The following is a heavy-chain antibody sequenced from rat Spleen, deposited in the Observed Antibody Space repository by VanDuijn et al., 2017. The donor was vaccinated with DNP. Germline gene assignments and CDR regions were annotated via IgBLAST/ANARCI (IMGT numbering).Heavy chain of an antibody. Sequence: EVQLVESGGGLVQPGRSLKLSCAASGFTFSDYYMAWVRQAPTKGLEWVASISYDGGKTSYRDSVKGRFTISRDNAKSSLYLQTDSLRSEDTATYYCTTGYKSGYERFAYWGQGTLVTVSS. V-gene: IGHV5-20*01. J-gene: IGHJ3*01. CDR2: ISYDGGKT. CDR1: GFTFSDYY. CDR3: TTGYKSGYERFAY. D-gene: IGHD4-3*01.